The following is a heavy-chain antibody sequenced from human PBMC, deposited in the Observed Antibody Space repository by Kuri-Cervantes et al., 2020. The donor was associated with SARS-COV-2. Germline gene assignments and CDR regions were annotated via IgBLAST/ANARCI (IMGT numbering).Heavy chain of an antibody. D-gene: IGHD2/OR15-2a*01. Sequence: GGSLRLSCAASGFTFSSYAMHWVRQAPGKGLEWVAVISYDGSNKYYADSVKGRFTISRDNSKNTLYLQMNSLRVEDTAVYYCARELTTAAFDIWGQGTMVTVSS. V-gene: IGHV3-30-3*01. CDR3: ARELTTAAFDI. CDR1: GFTFSSYA. J-gene: IGHJ3*02. CDR2: ISYDGSNK.